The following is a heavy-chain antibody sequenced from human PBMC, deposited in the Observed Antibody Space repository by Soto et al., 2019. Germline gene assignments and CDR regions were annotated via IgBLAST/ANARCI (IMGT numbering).Heavy chain of an antibody. D-gene: IGHD2-2*02. CDR2: IYHSGST. CDR1: GGSISSSNW. J-gene: IGHJ2*01. Sequence: SETLSLTCAVSGGSISSSNWWSWVRQPPGKGLEWIGEIYHSGSTNYNPSLKSRVTISVDKSKNQFSLKLSSVTAADTAVYYCARAGGGHCSSTSCYTNYWYFDLWGRGTLVTVSS. V-gene: IGHV4-4*02. CDR3: ARAGGGHCSSTSCYTNYWYFDL.